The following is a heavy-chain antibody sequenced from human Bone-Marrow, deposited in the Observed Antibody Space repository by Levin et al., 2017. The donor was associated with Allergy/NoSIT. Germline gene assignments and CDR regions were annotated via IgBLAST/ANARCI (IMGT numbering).Heavy chain of an antibody. CDR2: INPSGGST. J-gene: IGHJ6*02. Sequence: GESLKISCKASGYTFTSYYMHWVRQAPGQGLEWMGIINPSGGSTSYAQKFQGRVTMTRDTSTSTVYMELSSLRSEDTAVYYCAGTGTTFIYYGMDVWGQGTTVTVSS. CDR3: AGTGTTFIYYGMDV. V-gene: IGHV1-46*01. CDR1: GYTFTSYY. D-gene: IGHD1-7*01.